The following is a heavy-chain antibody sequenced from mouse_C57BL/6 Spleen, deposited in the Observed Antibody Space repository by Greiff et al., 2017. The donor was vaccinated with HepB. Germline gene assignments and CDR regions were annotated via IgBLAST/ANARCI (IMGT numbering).Heavy chain of an antibody. CDR3: GRSKKIVATYFDD. CDR2: TNPTNGRT. J-gene: IGHJ2*01. V-gene: IGHV1S81*02. Sequence: VQLQQSGAELVKAGASVKMSCKASGYTFTSYWMHWVKQRLGQGLEWFAETNPTNGRTYYNEKFKSKATLTVDKSSSTAYMLLSGPTFEDSAVYYCGRSKKIVATYFDDWGQGTTLTVSS. D-gene: IGHD1-1*01. CDR1: GYTFTSYW.